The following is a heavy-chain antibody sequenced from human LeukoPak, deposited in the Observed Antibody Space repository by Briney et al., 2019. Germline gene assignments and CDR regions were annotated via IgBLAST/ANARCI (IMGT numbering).Heavy chain of an antibody. CDR1: GFTFRNYV. CDR2: ISYDGSNK. V-gene: IGHV3-30*04. CDR3: ARDGDFGVATIYPTNDY. J-gene: IGHJ4*02. Sequence: PGGSLRLSCAASGFTFRNYVMHWVRQAPGKGLEWVAVISYDGSNKKYADSVKGRFTISRDNSKNTLYLQMNSLRAEDTAVYYCARDGDFGVATIYPTNDYWGQGTLVTVSS. D-gene: IGHD5-12*01.